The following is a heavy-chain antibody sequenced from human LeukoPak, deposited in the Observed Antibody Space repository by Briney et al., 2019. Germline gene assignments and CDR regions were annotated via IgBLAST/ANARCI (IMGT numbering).Heavy chain of an antibody. J-gene: IGHJ5*02. Sequence: SETLSLTCTVSGGSISSGGYYWSWIRQHPGKGLEWIGYIYYSGGTYYNPSLKSRVTISVDTSKNQFSLKLSSVTAADTAVYYCAGSGEKSSGSWFDPWGQGTLVTVSS. CDR2: IYYSGGT. D-gene: IGHD6-25*01. CDR3: AGSGEKSSGSWFDP. CDR1: GGSISSGGYY. V-gene: IGHV4-31*03.